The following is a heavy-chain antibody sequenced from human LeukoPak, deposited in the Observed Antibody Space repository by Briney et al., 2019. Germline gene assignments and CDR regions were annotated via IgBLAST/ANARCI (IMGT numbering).Heavy chain of an antibody. V-gene: IGHV3-9*01. CDR3: AREGPSAVSY. CDR1: GFTFDDYA. CDR2: ISWNSGSI. J-gene: IGHJ4*02. Sequence: QPGRSLRLSCAASGFTFDDYAMHWVRQAPGKGLEWVSGISWNSGSIGYADSVKGRFTISRDNAKNSLYLQMNSLRAEDTALYYCAREGPSAVSYWGQGTLVTVSS.